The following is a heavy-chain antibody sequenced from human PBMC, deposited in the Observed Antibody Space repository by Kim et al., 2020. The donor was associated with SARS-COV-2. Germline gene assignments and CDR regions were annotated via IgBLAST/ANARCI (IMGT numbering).Heavy chain of an antibody. CDR1: GFTFSSYG. V-gene: IGHV3-33*01. D-gene: IGHD2-15*01. J-gene: IGHJ6*02. Sequence: GGSLRLSCAASGFTFSSYGMHWVRQAPGKGLEWVAVIWYDGSNKYYADSVKGRFTISRDNSKNTLYLQMNSLRAEDTAVYYCARDQGINLGYCSGGSCYSGSPLDVWGQGTTVTVSS. CDR3: ARDQGINLGYCSGGSCYSGSPLDV. CDR2: IWYDGSNK.